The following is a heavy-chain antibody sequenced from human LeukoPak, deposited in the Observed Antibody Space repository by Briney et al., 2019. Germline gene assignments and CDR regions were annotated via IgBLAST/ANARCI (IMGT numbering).Heavy chain of an antibody. CDR3: ARVAVGAAPDAFDI. CDR2: INHSGST. V-gene: IGHV4-34*01. CDR1: GGSLSGYY. J-gene: IGHJ3*02. D-gene: IGHD1-26*01. Sequence: PSETLSLTCAVYGGSLSGYYWSWIRQPPGKGLEWIGEINHSGSTNYNPSLKSRVTISVDTSKNQFSLKLSSVTAADTAVYYCARVAVGAAPDAFDIWGQGTMVTVSS.